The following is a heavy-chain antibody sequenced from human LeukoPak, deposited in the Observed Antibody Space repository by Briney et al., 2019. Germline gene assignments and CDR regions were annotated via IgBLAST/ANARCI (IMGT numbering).Heavy chain of an antibody. CDR2: IIPILGIA. J-gene: IGHJ3*02. CDR1: GGTFSSYP. V-gene: IGHV1-69*02. CDR3: ASTYYDSSGPHRAFDI. D-gene: IGHD3-22*01. Sequence: GASVTVSCKASGGTFSSYPISWVRQAPGQGLEWMGRIIPILGIANYAQKFQGRVTITADKSTSTAYMELSSLRSEDTAVYYCASTYYDSSGPHRAFDIWGQGTMVTVSS.